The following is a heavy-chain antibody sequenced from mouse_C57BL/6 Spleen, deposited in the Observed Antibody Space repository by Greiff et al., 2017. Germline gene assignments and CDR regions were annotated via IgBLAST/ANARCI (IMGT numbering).Heavy chain of an antibody. CDR1: GYTFTSYW. J-gene: IGHJ1*03. V-gene: IGHV1-50*01. Sequence: QVQLQQPGAELVKPGASVKLSCKASGYTFTSYWMQWVKQRPGQGLEWIGELDPSDSYTNYNQKFKGKATLTVDTSSSTAYMQLSSLTSEDSAVYYCARGDYDGRGYWYFDVWGTGTTVTVSS. CDR3: ARGDYDGRGYWYFDV. D-gene: IGHD2-4*01. CDR2: LDPSDSYT.